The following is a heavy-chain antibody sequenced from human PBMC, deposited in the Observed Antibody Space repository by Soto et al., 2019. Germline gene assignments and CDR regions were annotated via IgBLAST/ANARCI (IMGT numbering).Heavy chain of an antibody. Sequence: GGSLRLSCAASGFTFSSYAMSWVRQAPGKGLEWVSAISGSGGSTYYADSVKGRFTISRDNSKNTLYLQMNSLRAEDTAVYYCENNPNYEEFDYWGQGTLVTVSS. V-gene: IGHV3-23*01. J-gene: IGHJ4*02. CDR3: ENNPNYEEFDY. CDR2: ISGSGGST. CDR1: GFTFSSYA. D-gene: IGHD1-7*01.